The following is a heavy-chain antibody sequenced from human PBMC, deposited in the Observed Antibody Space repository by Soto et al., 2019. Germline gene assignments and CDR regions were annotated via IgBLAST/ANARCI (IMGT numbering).Heavy chain of an antibody. CDR2: ISWNSGSI. CDR1: GFTFDDYA. CDR3: AKDISYDILTGLDY. Sequence: GGSLRLSCAASGFTFDDYAMHWVRQAPGKGLEWVSGISWNSGSIGYADSVKGRFTISRDNAKNSLYLQMNSLRAEDTALYYCAKDISYDILTGLDYWGQGTLVTVSS. V-gene: IGHV3-9*01. J-gene: IGHJ4*02. D-gene: IGHD3-9*01.